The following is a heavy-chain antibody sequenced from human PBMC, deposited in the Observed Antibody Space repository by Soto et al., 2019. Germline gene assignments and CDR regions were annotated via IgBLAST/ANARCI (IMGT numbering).Heavy chain of an antibody. D-gene: IGHD6-13*01. Sequence: GGSLRLSCAASGFTFSAYEMHWVRQAPGQGLEWVSYISKSGGTTYYADSVKGRFTISRDNSKNTLYLQMNSLRAEDTAVYYCARGSGWYGDYWGQGTLVTVSS. V-gene: IGHV3-48*03. J-gene: IGHJ4*02. CDR2: ISKSGGTT. CDR3: ARGSGWYGDY. CDR1: GFTFSAYE.